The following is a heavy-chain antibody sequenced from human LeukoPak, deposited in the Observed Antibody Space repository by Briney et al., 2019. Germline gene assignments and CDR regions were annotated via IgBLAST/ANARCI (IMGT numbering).Heavy chain of an antibody. D-gene: IGHD3-10*01. CDR2: ISSSGSTI. V-gene: IGHV3-48*03. Sequence: GGSLRLSCAASGFTFSSYEMNWVRLAPGKGLEWVSYISSSGSTIYYADSVKGRFTISRDNAKNSLYLQMNSLRAEDTAVYYCAREYYSLSYWGQGTLVTVSS. CDR3: AREYYSLSY. CDR1: GFTFSSYE. J-gene: IGHJ4*02.